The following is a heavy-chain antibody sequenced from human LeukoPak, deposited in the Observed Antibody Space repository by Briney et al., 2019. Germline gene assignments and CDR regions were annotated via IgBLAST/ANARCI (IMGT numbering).Heavy chain of an antibody. J-gene: IGHJ6*03. D-gene: IGHD1-20*01. CDR1: GASISSYY. CDR2: IYYSGST. Sequence: SETLSLACIVSGASISSYYWSWIRQPPGKGLEWIGYIYYSGSTNYNPSLKSRVTISVDTSKNQFSLKLSSVTAADTAVYYCARVTGIGYYYYYMDVWGKGTTVTVSS. CDR3: ARVTGIGYYYYYMDV. V-gene: IGHV4-59*08.